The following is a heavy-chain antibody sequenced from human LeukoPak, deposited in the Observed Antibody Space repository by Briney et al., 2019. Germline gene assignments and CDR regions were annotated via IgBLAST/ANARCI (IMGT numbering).Heavy chain of an antibody. CDR2: IYYSGST. CDR3: ARREMATMDWYFDL. J-gene: IGHJ2*01. D-gene: IGHD5-24*01. Sequence: SETLSLTCTVSGGSISSSSYYWGWIRQPPGKGLEWIGYIYYSGSTNYNPSLKSRVTISVDTSKNQFSLELSSVTAADTAVYYCARREMATMDWYFDLWGRGTLVTVSS. V-gene: IGHV4-61*05. CDR1: GGSISSSSYY.